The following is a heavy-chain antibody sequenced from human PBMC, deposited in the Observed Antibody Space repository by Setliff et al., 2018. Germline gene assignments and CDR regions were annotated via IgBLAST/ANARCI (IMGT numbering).Heavy chain of an antibody. D-gene: IGHD3-3*01. Sequence: SETLSLTCGGYGGSISDYYWSWIRQPPGKGLEWIGEINHSGSTNYNPSLKSRVTISLDTSRNQVSLKLSSVTAADTAVYYCARVRYVFWSGSIDYWGQGTLVTVSS. J-gene: IGHJ4*02. V-gene: IGHV4-34*01. CDR1: GGSISDYY. CDR2: INHSGST. CDR3: ARVRYVFWSGSIDY.